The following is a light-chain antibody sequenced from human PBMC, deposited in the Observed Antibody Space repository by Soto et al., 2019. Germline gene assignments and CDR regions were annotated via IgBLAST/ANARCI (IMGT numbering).Light chain of an antibody. CDR1: QSVSSN. CDR2: GAS. Sequence: EIVMTQSPATLSVSPVERATLSCRASQSVSSNLAWYQQKPGQAPSLLIYGASTRATGTPARFSGSGSGTEFTLTISSLQPDDVATYYCQQYNSYFQTFGQGTKVDI. J-gene: IGKJ1*01. CDR3: QQYNSYFQT. V-gene: IGKV3-15*01.